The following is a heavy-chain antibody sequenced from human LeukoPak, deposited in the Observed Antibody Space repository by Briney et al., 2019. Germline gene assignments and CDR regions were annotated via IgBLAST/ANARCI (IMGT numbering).Heavy chain of an antibody. CDR1: GGTFISYA. CDR3: AVLPARDAFDI. J-gene: IGHJ3*02. CDR2: IIPIFGTA. Sequence: ASVKVSRKASGGTFISYAISWVRQAPGQGLEWMGGIIPIFGTANYAQKFQGRVTITADESTSTAYMELSSLRSEDTAVYYCAVLPARDAFDIWGQGTMVTVSS. V-gene: IGHV1-69*13.